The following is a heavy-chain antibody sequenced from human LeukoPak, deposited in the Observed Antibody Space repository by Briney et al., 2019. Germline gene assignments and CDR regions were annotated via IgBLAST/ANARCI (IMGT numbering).Heavy chain of an antibody. CDR2: IGGSGGGT. V-gene: IGHV3-23*01. Sequence: QAGGSLRLSCAASGFTLSNDPMSWVRQAPGKGLEWVSAIGGSGGGTYYADSVKGRFTISRDNSKNTLHLQMNSLRAEDTAVYYCAKDGDGYNGPWYFDLWGRGTLVTVSS. CDR3: AKDGDGYNGPWYFDL. CDR1: GFTLSNDP. D-gene: IGHD5-24*01. J-gene: IGHJ2*01.